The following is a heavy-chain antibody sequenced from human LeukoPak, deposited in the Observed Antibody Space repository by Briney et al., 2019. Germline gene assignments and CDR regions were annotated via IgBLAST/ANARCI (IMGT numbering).Heavy chain of an antibody. J-gene: IGHJ5*02. CDR2: ISYDGSNK. CDR3: AKAYQGNSNWFDP. Sequence: GGSLRLSCAASGFTFSSYGIHWVRQAPGKGLEWVAVISYDGSNKYYADSVKGRFTISRDNSKNTLYLQMNSLRAEDTAVYSCAKAYQGNSNWFDPWGQGTLVTVSS. CDR1: GFTFSSYG. D-gene: IGHD2-2*01. V-gene: IGHV3-30*18.